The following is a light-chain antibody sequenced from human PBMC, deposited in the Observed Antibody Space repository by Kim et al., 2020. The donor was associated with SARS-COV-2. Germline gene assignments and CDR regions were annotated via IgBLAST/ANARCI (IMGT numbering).Light chain of an antibody. V-gene: IGKV3-20*01. CDR1: QSVRSCY. J-gene: IGKJ2*01. Sequence: LSPGERSTLSCRASQSVRSCYLAWYQQKPGQAPRLLILGASNRATGIADRFSGSGSGTDFTLTISRLEPEDFGVYYCQQYGSSPYTFGQGTKLEI. CDR3: QQYGSSPYT. CDR2: GAS.